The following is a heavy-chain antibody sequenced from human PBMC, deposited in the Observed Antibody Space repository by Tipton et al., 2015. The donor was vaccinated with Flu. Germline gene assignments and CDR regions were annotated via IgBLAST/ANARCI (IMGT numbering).Heavy chain of an antibody. J-gene: IGHJ4*02. CDR3: ARVIPEFVAGLSY. V-gene: IGHV3-23*01. CDR1: GFTFSRYA. CDR2: IGGGGATT. Sequence: SLRLSCTASGFTFSRYAMSWVRQAPGKGLEWVSSIGGGGATTYFADSVKGRFTISRDNIRNTLFPQMNSLRAEDTAIYYCARVIPEFVAGLSYSGQGTLVSVSS. D-gene: IGHD6-19*01.